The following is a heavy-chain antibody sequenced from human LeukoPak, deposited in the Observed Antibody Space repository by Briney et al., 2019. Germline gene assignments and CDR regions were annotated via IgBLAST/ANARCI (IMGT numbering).Heavy chain of an antibody. CDR2: VSSSSGFI. V-gene: IGHV3-21*01. Sequence: GGSLRLSCAASGFTFSSFSMNLVRQAPGKGLEWVSSVSSSSGFIYYADSLKGRFTISRDNAKNSLYLQMDSLRAEDTAVYYCARDTTYCGGGCYSLTDYWGQGTLVSVSS. D-gene: IGHD2-21*02. J-gene: IGHJ4*02. CDR1: GFTFSSFS. CDR3: ARDTTYCGGGCYSLTDY.